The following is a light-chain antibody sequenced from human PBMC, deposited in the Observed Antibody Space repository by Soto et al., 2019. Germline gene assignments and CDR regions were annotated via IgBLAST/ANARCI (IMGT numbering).Light chain of an antibody. CDR1: SSDVGNYDL. J-gene: IGLJ2*01. CDR2: EDN. CDR3: CSYAGSYVV. V-gene: IGLV2-23*01. Sequence: QSALTQPASVSGSPGQSITISCTGSSSDVGNYDLVSWFQHHPGKAPQLIIYEDNKRPSGVSSRFSGSKSGNTASLTISGLQAEDEADYYCCSYAGSYVVFGGETKLTVL.